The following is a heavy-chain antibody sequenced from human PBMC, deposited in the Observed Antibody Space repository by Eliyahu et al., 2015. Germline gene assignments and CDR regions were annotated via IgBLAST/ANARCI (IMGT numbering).Heavy chain of an antibody. J-gene: IGHJ4*02. Sequence: FTVSSNYMSWVRQAPGKGLEWVSVIYSGGSTYYADSVKGRFTISRDNSKNTLXLQMNSLRAEDXAXYYXAXGDFAGHWGGAHYYDSSGYYLDYWGQGTLVTVSS. CDR2: IYSGGST. D-gene: IGHD3-22*01. CDR1: FTVSSNY. V-gene: IGHV3-53*01. CDR3: AXGDFAGHWGGAHYYDSSGYYLDY.